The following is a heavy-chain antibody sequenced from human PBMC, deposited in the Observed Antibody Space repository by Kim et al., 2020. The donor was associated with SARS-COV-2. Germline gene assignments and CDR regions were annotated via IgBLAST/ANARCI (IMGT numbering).Heavy chain of an antibody. CDR2: IYTSGST. J-gene: IGHJ6*02. CDR1: GGSISSYY. Sequence: SETLSLTCTVSGGSISSYYWSWIRQPAGKGLEWIGRIYTSGSTNYNPSLKSRVTMSVDTSKNQFSLKLSSVTAADTAVYYCARDEITVESDYYYYYGMDVWGQGTTVTVSS. V-gene: IGHV4-4*07. D-gene: IGHD1-20*01. CDR3: ARDEITVESDYYYYYGMDV.